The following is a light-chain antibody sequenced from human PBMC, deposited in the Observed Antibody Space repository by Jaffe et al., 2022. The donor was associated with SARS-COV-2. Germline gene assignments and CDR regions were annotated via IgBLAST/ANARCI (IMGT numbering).Light chain of an antibody. CDR1: QSVSSSY. CDR2: GPS. J-gene: IGKJ2*02. CDR3: QQYGNSPWT. Sequence: EIVLTQSPGTLSLSPGERATLSCRASQSVSSSYLAWYQQKPGQAPRLLIYGPSSRATGIPDRFSGSGSGTDFSLTISRLEPEDFAVYYCQQYGNSPWTFGQGTKLEIK. V-gene: IGKV3-20*01.